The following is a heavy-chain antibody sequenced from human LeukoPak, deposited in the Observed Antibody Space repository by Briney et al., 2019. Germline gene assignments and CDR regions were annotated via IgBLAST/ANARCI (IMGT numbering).Heavy chain of an antibody. Sequence: GGSLRLSCSASGFSFSTSAMHWVRQAPGKGPQFVSAITTNGRSTYYADSVKGRFTISRDNSKSTLDLQMSSLRAKDTAVYYCVRGLTWGQGTLVTVSS. CDR2: ITTNGRST. J-gene: IGHJ4*02. CDR3: VRGLT. D-gene: IGHD4/OR15-4a*01. CDR1: GFSFSTSA. V-gene: IGHV3-64D*06.